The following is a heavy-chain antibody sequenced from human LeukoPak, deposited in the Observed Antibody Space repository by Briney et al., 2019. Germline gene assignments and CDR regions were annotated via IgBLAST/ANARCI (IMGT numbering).Heavy chain of an antibody. J-gene: IGHJ4*02. V-gene: IGHV3-21*01. CDR3: AREGSSYDYNFDY. Sequence: GGSLRLSCAASGFTFSSYSMNWVRQAPGKGLEWVSSISSSSSYIYYADSVKGRFTISRDNAKNSLYLQMNSLRAEDTAVYYCAREGSSYDYNFDYWGQGTLVTVSS. D-gene: IGHD5-12*01. CDR1: GFTFSSYS. CDR2: ISSSSSYI.